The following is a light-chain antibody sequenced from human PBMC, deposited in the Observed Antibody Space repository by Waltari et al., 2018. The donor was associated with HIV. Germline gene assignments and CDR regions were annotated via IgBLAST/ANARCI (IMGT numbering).Light chain of an antibody. Sequence: DIQMTQSPPSLSASLGDRFTITCRASQTIRTSLNWYQQKPGKAPKLLSYVASTLQSGVPSRFSGSGSGTDFTLTISSLQPEDFASYYCQQSYNTPYTFGQGTKLEIK. CDR3: QQSYNTPYT. CDR2: VAS. CDR1: QTIRTS. J-gene: IGKJ2*01. V-gene: IGKV1-39*01.